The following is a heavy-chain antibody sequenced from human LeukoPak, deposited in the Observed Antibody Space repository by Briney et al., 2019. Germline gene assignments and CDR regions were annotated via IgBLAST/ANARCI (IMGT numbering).Heavy chain of an antibody. V-gene: IGHV1-69*13. J-gene: IGHJ4*02. CDR1: GYTFTGYY. CDR2: IIPIFGTA. D-gene: IGHD3-22*01. Sequence: SVKVSCKASGYTFTGYYMHWVRQAPGQGLEWMGGIIPIFGTANYAQKFQGRVTITADESTSTAYMELSSLRSEDTAVYYCASRYSSGYYPFDYWGQGTLVTVSA. CDR3: ASRYSSGYYPFDY.